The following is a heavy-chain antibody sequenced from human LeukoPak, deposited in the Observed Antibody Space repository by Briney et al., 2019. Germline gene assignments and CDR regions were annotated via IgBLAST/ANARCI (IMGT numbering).Heavy chain of an antibody. CDR1: GFTFSSYG. CDR3: AKEPDAYCGGDCYSYFDY. D-gene: IGHD2-21*02. Sequence: QSGGSLRLSCAASGFTFSSYGMHWVRQAPGKGLEWVAVMWCDGSNKYYADSVKGRFTISRDNSKNTLYLQMNSLRAEDTAVYYCAKEPDAYCGGDCYSYFDYWGQGTLVTVSS. V-gene: IGHV3-33*06. CDR2: MWCDGSNK. J-gene: IGHJ4*02.